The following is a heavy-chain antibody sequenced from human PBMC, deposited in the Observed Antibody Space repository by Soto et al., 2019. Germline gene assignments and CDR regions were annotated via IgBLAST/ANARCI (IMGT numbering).Heavy chain of an antibody. V-gene: IGHV4-34*01. CDR3: ARGRWLRSSVDY. D-gene: IGHD5-12*01. J-gene: IGHJ4*02. CDR2: INHSGST. Sequence: SETLSLTCAVYGGSYSGYYWSWFRQPPGKGLEWIGEINHSGSTNYNPSLKSRVTISVDTSKNQFSLKLSSVTAADTAVYYCARGRWLRSSVDYWGQGTLVTVS. CDR1: GGSYSGYY.